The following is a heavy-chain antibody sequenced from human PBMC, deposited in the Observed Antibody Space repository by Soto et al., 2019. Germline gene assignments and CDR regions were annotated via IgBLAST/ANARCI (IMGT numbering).Heavy chain of an antibody. J-gene: IGHJ5*02. Sequence: SETLSLTCTVSGGSISSYYWSWIRQPPGKGLEWIGYIYYSGSTNYNPSLKSRVTISVDTSKNQFSLKLSSVTAADTAVYYCARTMVRGRSSNWFDPWGQGTLVTVSS. D-gene: IGHD3-10*01. CDR3: ARTMVRGRSSNWFDP. CDR1: GGSISSYY. CDR2: IYYSGST. V-gene: IGHV4-59*01.